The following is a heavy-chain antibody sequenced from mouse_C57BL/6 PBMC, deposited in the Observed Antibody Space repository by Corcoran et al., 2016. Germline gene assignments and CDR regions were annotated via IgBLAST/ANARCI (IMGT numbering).Heavy chain of an antibody. CDR3: ARDNSRGFAY. V-gene: IGHV3-6*01. CDR1: GYSITSGYY. CDR2: ISYDGSN. D-gene: IGHD2-12*01. Sequence: DVQLQESGPGLVKPSQSLSLTCSVTGYSITSGYYWNWIRQFPGNKLEWMGYISYDGSNNYNPSLKNRISITRDTSKNQFFLKLNSVTTEDTATYYCARDNSRGFAYWGQGILVTISA. J-gene: IGHJ3*01.